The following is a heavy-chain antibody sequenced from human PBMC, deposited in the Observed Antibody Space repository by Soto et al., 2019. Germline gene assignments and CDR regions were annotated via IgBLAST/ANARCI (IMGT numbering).Heavy chain of an antibody. V-gene: IGHV4-61*01. J-gene: IGHJ5*02. Sequence: SETLSLTCTVSGGSVSSGSYYWSWIRQPPGKGLEWIGYIYYSGSTNYNPSLKSRVTISVDTSKNQFSLKLSSVTAADTAVYYCASSLGYCSGGSCYEFRFDPWGQGTLVTVSS. CDR1: GGSVSSGSYY. CDR2: IYYSGST. CDR3: ASSLGYCSGGSCYEFRFDP. D-gene: IGHD2-15*01.